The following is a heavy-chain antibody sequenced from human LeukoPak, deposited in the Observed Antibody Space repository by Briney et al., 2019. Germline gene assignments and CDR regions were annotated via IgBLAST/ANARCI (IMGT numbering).Heavy chain of an antibody. J-gene: IGHJ4*02. CDR3: ARDLRVDTPMGDFDY. CDR1: GGSFSGHY. Sequence: SETLSLTCAVYGGSFSGHYWRWIRQPPGKGLEWIGEINQSGSTNYNPSLKSRVTISVETSKNQFSLNLSSVTAADTAVYYCARDLRVDTPMGDFDYWGQGTLVTVSS. D-gene: IGHD5-18*01. CDR2: INQSGST. V-gene: IGHV4-34*01.